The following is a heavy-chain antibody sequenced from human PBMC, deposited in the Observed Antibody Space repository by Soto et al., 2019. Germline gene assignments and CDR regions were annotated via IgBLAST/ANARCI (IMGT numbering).Heavy chain of an antibody. CDR2: IHYSGST. J-gene: IGHJ4*02. CDR3: ARQRDYYDTSGDSYFDY. D-gene: IGHD3-22*01. Sequence: QLQLQESGPRLVKPSETLSLISSVSGGSISSSSYFWGWIRQPPGKGLEWIGSIHYSGSTYYNPSLNSRVTRSVDRSKNQFSLKLTSVAAADTAVYYCARQRDYYDTSGDSYFDYWGQGTLVTVSS. V-gene: IGHV4-39*01. CDR1: GGSISSSSYF.